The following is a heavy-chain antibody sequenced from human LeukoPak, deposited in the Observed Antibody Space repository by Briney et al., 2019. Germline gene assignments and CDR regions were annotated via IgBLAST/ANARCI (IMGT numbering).Heavy chain of an antibody. J-gene: IGHJ4*02. D-gene: IGHD3-22*01. CDR2: IYLSRRT. CDR3: ARSLRGGYYFTGDY. Sequence: PSETLSLTCTVSGGSIRSSSDYWGWIRQPPGKGLEWIGGIYLSRRTYYNPSLKSRVTISVDTSKNQFSLRLNSVTAADTAVYYCARSLRGGYYFTGDYWGQGTLVTVSS. CDR1: GGSIRSSSDY. V-gene: IGHV4-39*01.